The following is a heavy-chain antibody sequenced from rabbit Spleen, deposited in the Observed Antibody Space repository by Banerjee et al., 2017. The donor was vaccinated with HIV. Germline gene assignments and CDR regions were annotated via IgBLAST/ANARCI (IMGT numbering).Heavy chain of an antibody. Sequence: QSLEESGGDLVKPGASLTLTCTASGVSFSSNHYMCWVRQAPGKGLEWIACIDAGSSGFIYHANWAKGRFTISKTSSTTVTLQATSLTAADTATYFCGRGVNSAWDLWGQGTLVTVS. D-gene: IGHD4-1*01. CDR3: GRGVNSAWDL. V-gene: IGHV1S40*01. J-gene: IGHJ6*01. CDR1: GVSFSSNHY. CDR2: IDAGSSGFI.